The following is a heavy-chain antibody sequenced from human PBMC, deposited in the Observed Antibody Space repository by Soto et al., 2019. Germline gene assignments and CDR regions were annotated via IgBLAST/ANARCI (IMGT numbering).Heavy chain of an antibody. D-gene: IGHD2-2*01. V-gene: IGHV4-34*01. CDR3: ARNLGYCSSTSCSKGWYYYYGMDV. Sequence: SETLSLTCAVYGGSFSGYYWSWIRQPPGKGLEWIGEINHSGSTNYNPSLKSRVTISVDTSKNQFSLKLSSVTAADTAVYYCARNLGYCSSTSCSKGWYYYYGMDVWGQGTTVTVSS. J-gene: IGHJ6*02. CDR2: INHSGST. CDR1: GGSFSGYY.